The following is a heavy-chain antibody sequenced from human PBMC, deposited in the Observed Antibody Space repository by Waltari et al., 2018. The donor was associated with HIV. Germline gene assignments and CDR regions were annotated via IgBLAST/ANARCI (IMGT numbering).Heavy chain of an antibody. CDR1: GHTLSELS. Sequence: QVQLVQSGAEVKKPGASVKVSCKVSGHTLSELSLPRVRQVPGKGLEWMGNFDPEDDETIYAQKFQGRVTMTEDTSSDTAYMELSSLTSGDTAVYYCATDFSGMVRAYSYYSLDVWGQGTTVTVSS. CDR2: FDPEDDET. D-gene: IGHD3-10*01. V-gene: IGHV1-24*01. CDR3: ATDFSGMVRAYSYYSLDV. J-gene: IGHJ6*02.